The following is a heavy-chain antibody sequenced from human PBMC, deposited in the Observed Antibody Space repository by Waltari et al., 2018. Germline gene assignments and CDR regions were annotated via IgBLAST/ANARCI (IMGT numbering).Heavy chain of an antibody. CDR3: ARLGIQLWLGYFQH. V-gene: IGHV4-39*01. Sequence: QLQLQESGPGLVKPSETLSLTCTVSGGSISSSSYYWGWIRQPPGKGLEWIGSIYYSGSTYYTPSLKSRVTISVDTSKNQFSLKLSSVTAADTAVYYCARLGIQLWLGYFQHWGQGTLVTVSS. J-gene: IGHJ1*01. D-gene: IGHD5-18*01. CDR1: GGSISSSSYY. CDR2: IYYSGST.